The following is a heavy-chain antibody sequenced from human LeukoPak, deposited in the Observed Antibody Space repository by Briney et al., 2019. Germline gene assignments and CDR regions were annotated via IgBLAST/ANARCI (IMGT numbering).Heavy chain of an antibody. CDR1: GYTFTNYG. CDR3: ARAPILYCSSTSCYRFDP. V-gene: IGHV1-8*02. CDR2: MNPNSGNT. Sequence: ASVKVSCKASGYTFTNYGINWVRQATGQGLEWMGWMNPNSGNTGYAQKFQGRVTMTRNTSISTAYMELSSLRSEDTAVYYCARAPILYCSSTSCYRFDPWGQGTLVTVSS. D-gene: IGHD2-2*01. J-gene: IGHJ5*02.